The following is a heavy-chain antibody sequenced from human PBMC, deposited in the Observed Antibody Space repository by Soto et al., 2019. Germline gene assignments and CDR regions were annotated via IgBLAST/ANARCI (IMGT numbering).Heavy chain of an antibody. D-gene: IGHD3-22*01. Sequence: GGSLRLSCAASGFTFSSYAMSWVRQAPGKGLEWVSGISGAGTHYADSVKGRFTISRDNSKNTLYLQMNSLRAEDTAVYYCAKDRAYYYDSSGSYPIDDWGHGTLVTVSS. CDR3: AKDRAYYYDSSGSYPIDD. J-gene: IGHJ4*01. V-gene: IGHV3-23*01. CDR2: ISGAGT. CDR1: GFTFSSYA.